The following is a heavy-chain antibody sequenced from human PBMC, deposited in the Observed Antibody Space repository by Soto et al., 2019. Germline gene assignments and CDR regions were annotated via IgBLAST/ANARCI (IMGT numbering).Heavy chain of an antibody. V-gene: IGHV1-18*01. D-gene: IGHD4-17*01. CDR1: GYTFTSYG. Sequence: QVQRVQSGAEVKKPGASVKVSCKASGYTFTSYGISWVRQAPGQGLEWRGWISAYNGNTNYAQKLQGIVTMTTDTSTSTAYMELRSLTSDDTAVYYCARPASDYPYWYFDLWGRGTLVTVSS. CDR2: ISAYNGNT. J-gene: IGHJ2*01. CDR3: ARPASDYPYWYFDL.